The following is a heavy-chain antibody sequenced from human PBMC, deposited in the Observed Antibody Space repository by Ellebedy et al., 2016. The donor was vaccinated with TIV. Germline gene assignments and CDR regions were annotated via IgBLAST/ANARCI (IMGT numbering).Heavy chain of an antibody. V-gene: IGHV3-30*04. Sequence: GESLKISCAASGFALGTYDMHWVRQAPGRGLEWVAFISHDGSNKYYADSVKGRFTISRDNSENTLFLQMSGLTTGDTAVYFCARQGHYDILTGAQGNWFDPWGQGTLVTVSS. CDR2: ISHDGSNK. J-gene: IGHJ5*02. D-gene: IGHD3-9*01. CDR1: GFALGTYD. CDR3: ARQGHYDILTGAQGNWFDP.